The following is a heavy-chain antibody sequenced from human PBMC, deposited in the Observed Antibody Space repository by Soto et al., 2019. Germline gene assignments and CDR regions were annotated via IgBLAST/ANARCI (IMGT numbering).Heavy chain of an antibody. Sequence: GGSLRLSCAASGFTFSSYAMSWVRQAPGKGLEWVSAISGSGGSTYYADSVKGRFTISRDNSKNTLYLQMNSLRAEDTAVYYCAGSSSSWLKCFEHWGQGTLVTVSS. J-gene: IGHJ1*01. V-gene: IGHV3-23*01. CDR2: ISGSGGST. CDR1: GFTFSSYA. D-gene: IGHD6-13*01. CDR3: AGSSSSWLKCFEH.